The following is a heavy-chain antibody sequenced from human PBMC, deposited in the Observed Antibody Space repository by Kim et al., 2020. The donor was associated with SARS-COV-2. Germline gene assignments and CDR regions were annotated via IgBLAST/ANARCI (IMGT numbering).Heavy chain of an antibody. CDR1: GFSVSSKY. CDR3: TRDVFDGYWN. CDR2: IYVDGST. J-gene: IGHJ4*02. Sequence: GGSPRLSCAASGFSVSSKYMTWVRQAPGKGLEWVSVIYVDGSTYYAASVMGRFTISRDNSKNTLYLQMNSLRAEDTAVYYCTRDVFDGYWNWGQGTLVTVSS. V-gene: IGHV3-53*01. D-gene: IGHD1-1*01.